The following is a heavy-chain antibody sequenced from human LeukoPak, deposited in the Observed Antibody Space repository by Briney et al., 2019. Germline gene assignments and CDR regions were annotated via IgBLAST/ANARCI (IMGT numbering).Heavy chain of an antibody. V-gene: IGHV4-4*07. J-gene: IGHJ4*02. D-gene: IGHD5-24*01. CDR2: IYTSGST. CDR1: GGSISSYY. CDR3: ARDHAKPDGYTLWD. Sequence: PSETLSLTCTVSGGSISSYYWSWIRQPAGKGLEWIGRIYTSGSTNYNPSLKSRVTMSVDTSKNQFSLKLSSVTAADTAVYYCARDHAKPDGYTLWDWGQGTLVTVSS.